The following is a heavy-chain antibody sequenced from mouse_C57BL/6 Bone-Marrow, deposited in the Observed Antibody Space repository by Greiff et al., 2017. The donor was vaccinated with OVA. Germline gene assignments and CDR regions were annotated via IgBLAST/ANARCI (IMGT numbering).Heavy chain of an antibody. V-gene: IGHV1-52*01. CDR2: IDPSDSET. J-gene: IGHJ2*01. Sequence: QVQLKQPGAELVRPGSSVKLSCKASGYTFTSYWMHWVKQRPIQGLEWIGNIDPSDSETHYNQKFKDKATLTVDKSSSTAYIQLSSLTSEDSAVYYCASWGPSYYSNLDYWGQGTTLTVSS. CDR3: ASWGPSYYSNLDY. D-gene: IGHD2-5*01. CDR1: GYTFTSYW.